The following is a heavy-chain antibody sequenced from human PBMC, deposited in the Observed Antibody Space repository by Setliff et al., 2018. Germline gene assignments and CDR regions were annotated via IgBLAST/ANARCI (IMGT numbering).Heavy chain of an antibody. J-gene: IGHJ4*02. CDR1: GVSINSLNW. V-gene: IGHV4-4*02. D-gene: IGHD1-1*01. CDR2: IHYLGTT. Sequence: SETLSLTCAVSGVSINSLNWWTWVRQPPGKGLEWIGRIHYLGTTYSNASLASRLTMSVDTSKNQFSLRLTSVTAADTAVYYCARTGTYRYFDHWGQGTLVTVSS. CDR3: ARTGTYRYFDH.